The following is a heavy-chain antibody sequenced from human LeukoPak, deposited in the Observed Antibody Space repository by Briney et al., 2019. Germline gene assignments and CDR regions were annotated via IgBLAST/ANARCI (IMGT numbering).Heavy chain of an antibody. CDR1: GGSFSGYY. CDR2: INHSGST. CDR3: ARIARYCSGGSCYVRRDY. J-gene: IGHJ4*02. V-gene: IGHV4-34*01. D-gene: IGHD2-15*01. Sequence: PSETLSLTCAVYGGSFSGYYWSWIRQPPGKGLEWIGEINHSGSTNYNPSLKSRVTISVDTSKNQFSLKLSSVTAADTAVYYCARIARYCSGGSCYVRRDYWGQGTLVTVSS.